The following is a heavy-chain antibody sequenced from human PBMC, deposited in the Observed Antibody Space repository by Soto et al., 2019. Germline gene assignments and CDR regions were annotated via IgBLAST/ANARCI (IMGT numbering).Heavy chain of an antibody. D-gene: IGHD7-27*01. CDR3: ASLTGDEIDY. Sequence: EVQLVESGGGLVKPGGSLRLSCAASGFTFSSYSMNWVRQAPGKGLEWVSSISSSSSYIYYADSVKGRFTISRDNAKNSLYLKMNSLRAEDTAVYYCASLTGDEIDYWGQGTLVTVSS. J-gene: IGHJ4*02. CDR2: ISSSSSYI. V-gene: IGHV3-21*01. CDR1: GFTFSSYS.